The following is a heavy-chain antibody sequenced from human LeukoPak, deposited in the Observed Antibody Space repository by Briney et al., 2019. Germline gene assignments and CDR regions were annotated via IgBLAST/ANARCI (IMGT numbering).Heavy chain of an antibody. CDR1: GGTFSSYA. D-gene: IGHD5-18*01. J-gene: IGHJ4*02. V-gene: IGHV1-69*01. Sequence: ASVKVSCTASGGTFSSYAISWVRQAPGQGLEWMGGIIPIFGTANYAQKFQGRVTITADESTSTAYMELSSLRSEDTAVYYCARGRIQLLNYYFDYWGQGTLVTVSS. CDR3: ARGRIQLLNYYFDY. CDR2: IIPIFGTA.